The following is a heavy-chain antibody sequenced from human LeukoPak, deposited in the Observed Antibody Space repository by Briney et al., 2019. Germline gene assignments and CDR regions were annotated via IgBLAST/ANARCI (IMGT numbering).Heavy chain of an antibody. CDR3: ASIAALRVDY. D-gene: IGHD6-13*01. V-gene: IGHV4-39*07. J-gene: IGHJ4*02. CDR2: IYYSGTT. Sequence: SETLSLTCTVSGGSIISGHNYWGWIRQAPGTGLEWIGSIYYSGTTFYNPSLKSRVTMSVDTSKNQFSLNLISVTAADTAVYYCASIAALRVDYWGQGTLVTVSS. CDR1: GGSIISGHNY.